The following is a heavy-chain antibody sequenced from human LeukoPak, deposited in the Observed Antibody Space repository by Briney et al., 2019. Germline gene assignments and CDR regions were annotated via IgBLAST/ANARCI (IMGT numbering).Heavy chain of an antibody. CDR2: INPSGGST. CDR3: ARTPYSSSWYPHTLPLDP. Sequence: ASVKVSCKASGYTFTSYYMHWVRQAPGQGLEWMGIINPSGGSTSYAQKFQGRVTMTRDTSTSTVYMELSSLRSEDTAVYYCARTPYSSSWYPHTLPLDPWGQGTLVTVSS. V-gene: IGHV1-46*01. J-gene: IGHJ5*02. D-gene: IGHD6-13*01. CDR1: GYTFTSYY.